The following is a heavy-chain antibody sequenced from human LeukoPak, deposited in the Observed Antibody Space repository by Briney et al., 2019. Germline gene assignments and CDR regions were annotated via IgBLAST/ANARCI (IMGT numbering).Heavy chain of an antibody. CDR3: ARGTAGRPPYYFDF. V-gene: IGHV4-61*02. Sequence: PSQTLSLTCTVSGGSISSASHYWGWIRQPAGKGLEWIGRFCTSGNNYNPSLKRRVTLSADTSKNQFSLMLRSVTAADTAVYYCARGTAGRPPYYFDFWGQGTLVTVSS. J-gene: IGHJ4*02. D-gene: IGHD6-6*01. CDR2: FCTSGN. CDR1: GGSISSASHY.